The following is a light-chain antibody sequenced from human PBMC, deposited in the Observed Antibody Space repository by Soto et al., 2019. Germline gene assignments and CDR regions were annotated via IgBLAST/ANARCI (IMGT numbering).Light chain of an antibody. CDR2: RNN. CDR1: RSNIGRNF. CDR3: AAWDDTLDAQV. Sequence: QSVLTQSPSASGTPGQRVTISCSGRRSNIGRNFAYWYQHVPGTAPRLFIQRNNERPSGVPDRFSGSKSGTSVSLAISGLRSDDEATYYCAAWDDTLDAQVFGGGTQLTVL. V-gene: IGLV1-47*01. J-gene: IGLJ7*01.